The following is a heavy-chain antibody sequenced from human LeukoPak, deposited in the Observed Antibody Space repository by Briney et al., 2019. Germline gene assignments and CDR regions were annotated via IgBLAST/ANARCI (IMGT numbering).Heavy chain of an antibody. Sequence: PSETLSLTCAVSGYSISSDYYWGWIRQSPGKGPEWIGSIYHRGSTFQNPSLKSRVTISVDTSRNQFSLRLRSLTAADTAMYYCAREGGRSSSWSDNWFDPWGQGTLVTVSS. D-gene: IGHD6-13*01. CDR3: AREGGRSSSWSDNWFDP. CDR1: GYSISSDYY. V-gene: IGHV4-38-2*02. CDR2: IYHRGST. J-gene: IGHJ5*02.